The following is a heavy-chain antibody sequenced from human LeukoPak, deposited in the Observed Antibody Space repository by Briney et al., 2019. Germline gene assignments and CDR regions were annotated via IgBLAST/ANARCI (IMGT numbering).Heavy chain of an antibody. J-gene: IGHJ5*02. Sequence: GGSLRLSCAASGFTFSDYYMSWIRQAPGKGLEWVSYISSSGSTIYYADSVKGRFTISRDNAKNSLYLQMNSLRAEDTAVYYCARAVNYYYDSSDYYSPWGQGTLVTVSS. D-gene: IGHD3-22*01. CDR3: ARAVNYYYDSSDYYSP. CDR1: GFTFSDYY. V-gene: IGHV3-11*01. CDR2: ISSSGSTI.